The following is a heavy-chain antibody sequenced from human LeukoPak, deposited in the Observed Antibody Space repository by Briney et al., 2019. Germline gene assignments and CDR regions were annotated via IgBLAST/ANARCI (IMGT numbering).Heavy chain of an antibody. CDR2: IYYSGST. Sequence: SETLSLTCTVSGGSISSYYWSWIRQPPGKGLEWIGYIYYSGSTNYNPSLKSRVTISVDTSKNQFSLKLSSVTAADTAVYYCARAGSYSSGWYSLNWFDPWGQGTLVTVSS. CDR3: ARAGSYSSGWYSLNWFDP. CDR1: GGSISSYY. D-gene: IGHD6-19*01. J-gene: IGHJ5*02. V-gene: IGHV4-59*12.